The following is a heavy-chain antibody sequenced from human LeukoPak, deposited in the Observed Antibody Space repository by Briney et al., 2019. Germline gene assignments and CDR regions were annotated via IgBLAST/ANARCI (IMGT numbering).Heavy chain of an antibody. CDR3: AKLAGPQDIVLMVYGGADAFDI. CDR1: GFTFSSYG. CDR2: IRYDGSNK. D-gene: IGHD2-8*01. J-gene: IGHJ3*02. V-gene: IGHV3-30*02. Sequence: PGGSLRLSCAASGFTFSSYGMHWVRQAPGKGLEWVAFIRYDGSNKYYADSVKGRFTISRDNSKNTLYLQMNSLRAEDTAVYYCAKLAGPQDIVLMVYGGADAFDIWGQGTMVTVSS.